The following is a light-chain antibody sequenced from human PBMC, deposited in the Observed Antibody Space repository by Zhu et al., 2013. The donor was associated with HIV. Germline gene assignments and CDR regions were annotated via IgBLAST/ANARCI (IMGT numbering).Light chain of an antibody. J-gene: IGLJ2*01. Sequence: QSVLTQPPSVSEAPRQRVTISCSGSSSNIGNNAVNWYQQLPGKAPKLLIYYDDLLPSGVSDRFSGSKSGTSASLAISGLQSEDEADYYCQSYDNTLTGLVIFGGGTKLTVL. CDR3: QSYDNTLTGLVI. CDR1: SSNIGNNA. V-gene: IGLV1-36*01. CDR2: YDD.